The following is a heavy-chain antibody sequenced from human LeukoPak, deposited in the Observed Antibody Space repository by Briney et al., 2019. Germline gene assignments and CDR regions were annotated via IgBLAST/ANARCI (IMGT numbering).Heavy chain of an antibody. J-gene: IGHJ4*02. CDR1: GYTFTDYY. Sequence: ASVKVSCKVSGYTFTDYYMHWVQQAPGKGLEWMGLVDPEDGETIYAEKFQGRVTITADTSTDTAYMELSSLRSEDTAVYYCARDRNGCLDYWGQGTLVTVSS. V-gene: IGHV1-69-2*01. CDR2: VDPEDGET. CDR3: ARDRNGCLDY. D-gene: IGHD4/OR15-4a*01.